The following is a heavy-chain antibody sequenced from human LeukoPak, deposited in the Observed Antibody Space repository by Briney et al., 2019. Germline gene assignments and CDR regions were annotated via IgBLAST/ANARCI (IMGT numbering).Heavy chain of an antibody. D-gene: IGHD3-10*01. CDR1: VFTVSSNY. CDR2: IYSGGST. Sequence: GGSLRLSCVASVFTVSSNYMSRVRQAPGKGLEWVSVIYSGGSTYYADSVKGRFTISRDKSKNTLYLQMNSLRAEDTAVYYCARDREDYRGQGTLVTVSS. J-gene: IGHJ4*03. V-gene: IGHV3-53*05. CDR3: ARDREDY.